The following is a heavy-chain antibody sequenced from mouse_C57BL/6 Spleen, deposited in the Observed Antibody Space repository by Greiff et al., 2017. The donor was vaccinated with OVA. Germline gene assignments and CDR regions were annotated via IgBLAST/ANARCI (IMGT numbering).Heavy chain of an antibody. J-gene: IGHJ4*01. CDR2: INPSTGGT. D-gene: IGHD2-3*01. Sequence: EVQRVESGPELVKPGASVKISCKASGYSFTGYYMNWVKQRPEKSLAWLGEINPSTGGTTYNQKFKAKATVTVDKSSSTAYMQLKSLTSEDSAVYYCARNDGPLYARDYWGQGTSVTVSS. CDR3: ARNDGPLYARDY. V-gene: IGHV1-42*01. CDR1: GYSFTGYY.